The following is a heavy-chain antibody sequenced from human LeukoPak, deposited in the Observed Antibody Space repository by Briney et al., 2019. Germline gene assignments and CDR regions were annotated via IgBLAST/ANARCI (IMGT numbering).Heavy chain of an antibody. CDR1: GGSFSGYY. J-gene: IGHJ5*02. D-gene: IGHD3-9*01. CDR3: ARGETTYYDILTGYPANWFDP. V-gene: IGHV4-34*01. CDR2: IYHSGST. Sequence: SETLSLTCAVYGGSFSGYYWSWIRQPPGKGLEWIGYIYHSGSTYYNPSLKSRATISVDRSKNQFSLKLSSVTAADTAVYYCARGETTYYDILTGYPANWFDPWGQGTLVTVSS.